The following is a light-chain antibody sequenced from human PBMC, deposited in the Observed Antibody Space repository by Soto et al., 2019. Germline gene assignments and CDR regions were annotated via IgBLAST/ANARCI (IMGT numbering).Light chain of an antibody. CDR3: QQYTNTNNPWM. CDR1: QTISTW. V-gene: IGKV1-5*01. CDR2: DAS. J-gene: IGKJ1*01. Sequence: DIQMTQSPPSLSASVGDRVTITCRASQTISTWMAWYQQKPGKAPKLLVYDASTLQSGVASRFSGGGSGTEFTLIISGLQPDDSATYYCQQYTNTNNPWMFGQGTKVDIK.